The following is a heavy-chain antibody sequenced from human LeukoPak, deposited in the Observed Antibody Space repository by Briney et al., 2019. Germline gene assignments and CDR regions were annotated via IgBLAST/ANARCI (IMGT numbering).Heavy chain of an antibody. CDR3: ARHGGSSGWSYYFDY. CDR1: GFTFSSYW. Sequence: GGSLRPSCAASGFTFSSYWMSWVRQAPGKGLEWVANIKKDGSEKYYVDSVKGRFTISRDNAKNSLYLQMNSLRAEDTAVYYCARHGGSSGWSYYFDYWGQGTLVTVSS. CDR2: IKKDGSEK. V-gene: IGHV3-7*01. D-gene: IGHD6-19*01. J-gene: IGHJ4*02.